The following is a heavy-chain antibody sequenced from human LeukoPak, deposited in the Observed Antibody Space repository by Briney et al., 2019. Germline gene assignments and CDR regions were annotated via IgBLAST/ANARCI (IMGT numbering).Heavy chain of an antibody. V-gene: IGHV3-74*01. CDR1: GFTFSSNW. CDR3: AREYSSGWTFDD. J-gene: IGHJ4*02. CDR2: ISSDGSRT. D-gene: IGHD6-19*01. Sequence: HPGVSLRLSCAASGFTFSSNWIHGVPQSPGKGRVWVSRISSDGSRTTYADSVKGRFTISRDNAKSTLYLQLNSLRAEDTAVYYCAREYSSGWTFDDWGQGTLVTVSA.